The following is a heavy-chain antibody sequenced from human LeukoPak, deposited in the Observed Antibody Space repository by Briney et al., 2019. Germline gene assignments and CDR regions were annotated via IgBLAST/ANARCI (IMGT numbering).Heavy chain of an antibody. CDR3: ARSSWGSDSGSLYYFDY. Sequence: SETLSLTCTVSGGSISSYYWSWIRQPPGKGLEWIGYIYYSGSTNYNPSLKSRVTISVDTSKNQFSLKLSSVTAADTAVYYCARSSWGSDSGSLYYFDYWGQGTLVTVSS. CDR2: IYYSGST. V-gene: IGHV4-59*01. J-gene: IGHJ4*02. D-gene: IGHD1-26*01. CDR1: GGSISSYY.